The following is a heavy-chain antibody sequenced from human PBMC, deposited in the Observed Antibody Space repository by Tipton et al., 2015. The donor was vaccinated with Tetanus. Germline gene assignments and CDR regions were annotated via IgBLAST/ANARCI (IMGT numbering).Heavy chain of an antibody. V-gene: IGHV5-51*03. CDR1: GYSFTSYS. J-gene: IGHJ4*02. D-gene: IGHD6-19*01. Sequence: VQLVQSGPEVKKPGESLKISCKGSGYSFTSYSIGWVRQMPGKGLEWMGVIYPADSDTRYSPSSQGQVTISADKSISTAYLQWSSLKASDTAMYYCARYIAVAGTNKSGRIPDYWGQGTLVTVSS. CDR3: ARYIAVAGTNKSGRIPDY. CDR2: IYPADSDT.